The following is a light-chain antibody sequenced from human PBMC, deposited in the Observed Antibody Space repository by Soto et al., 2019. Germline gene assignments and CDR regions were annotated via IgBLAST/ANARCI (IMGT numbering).Light chain of an antibody. CDR2: GAS. Sequence: ENVLTQSPGTLSLSPVESANLSRRASQTLSDNFLVWYQHTPGPPPRLLIYGASIRATGPPDRFSGSGSGTDFPLTISRLHPDDFATYYCQQYQSYSSFAGGTKVDIK. V-gene: IGKV3-20*01. CDR3: QQYQSYSS. CDR1: QTLSDNF. J-gene: IGKJ4*01.